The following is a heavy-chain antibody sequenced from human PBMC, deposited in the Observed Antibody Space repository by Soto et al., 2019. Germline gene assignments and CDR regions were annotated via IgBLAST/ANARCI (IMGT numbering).Heavy chain of an antibody. CDR1: GGSISGYY. CDR3: ARHYDNSGSLAFGI. CDR2: IYYSGST. J-gene: IGHJ3*02. V-gene: IGHV4-59*08. D-gene: IGHD3-22*01. Sequence: SETLSLTCTVSGGSISGYYWGWIRQPPGRGLEYIGYIYYSGSTNYNPSLKSRVTMSVDTSKNQFSLYLNSVTAADTAVYYCARHYDNSGSLAFGIWGPGTLVTVSS.